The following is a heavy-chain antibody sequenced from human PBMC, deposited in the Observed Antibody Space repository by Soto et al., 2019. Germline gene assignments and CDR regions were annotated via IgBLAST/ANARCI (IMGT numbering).Heavy chain of an antibody. CDR2: IWYDGSNK. D-gene: IGHD2-21*02. J-gene: IGHJ6*02. CDR3: AGESGAYCGGDCRFSGLEV. V-gene: IGHV3-33*01. CDR1: GFTFSSYG. Sequence: QVQLVESGGGVVQPGRSLRLSCAASGFTFSSYGMHWVRQAPGKGLEWVAVIWYDGSNKYYADSVKGRFTISRDNSKNTLYLQRTRLRAEDTAVYYCAGESGAYCGGDCRFSGLEVWGQGTTVTVSS.